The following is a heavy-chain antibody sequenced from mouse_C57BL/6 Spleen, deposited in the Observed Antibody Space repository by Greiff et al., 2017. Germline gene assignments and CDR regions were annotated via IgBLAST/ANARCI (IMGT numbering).Heavy chain of an antibody. CDR2: IYPRSGNT. V-gene: IGHV1-81*01. D-gene: IGHD1-1*01. J-gene: IGHJ1*03. CDR3: ARGGDYGSSLWYFDV. Sequence: VQLQQSGAELARPGASVKLSCKASGYTFTSYGISWVKQRTGQGLEWIGEIYPRSGNTYYNEKFKGKATLTADKSSSTAYMEHRSLTSEDSAVYFCARGGDYGSSLWYFDVWGTGTTVTVSS. CDR1: GYTFTSYG.